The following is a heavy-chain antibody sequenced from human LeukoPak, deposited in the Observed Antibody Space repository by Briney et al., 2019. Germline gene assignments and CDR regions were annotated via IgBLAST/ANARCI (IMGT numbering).Heavy chain of an antibody. CDR2: VSANGATT. CDR1: GFSFDRYE. D-gene: IGHD1-26*01. J-gene: IGHJ1*01. Sequence: PGGSLRLSCAASGFSFDRYEMNWVRRAPGRGLEWISYVSANGATTYYAESVRGRFSISRDNAKTSLSLQMNSLRVEDTAVYYCAIGGEDSGTYFGHWGQGTLVTVFS. CDR3: AIGGEDSGTYFGH. V-gene: IGHV3-48*03.